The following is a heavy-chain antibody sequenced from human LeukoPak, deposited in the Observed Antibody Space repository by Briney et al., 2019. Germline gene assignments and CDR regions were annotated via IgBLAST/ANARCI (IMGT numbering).Heavy chain of an antibody. J-gene: IGHJ4*02. D-gene: IGHD3-22*01. Sequence: ASVKVSCKASGYTFTSYGISWVRQAPGQGRERMGWISAYNGKTKYAQKLQGRVTMTTDTSPSTAYMELRSLRSDDTAVYYCAREVPTYYYDSTTPRYFDYWGQGTLVTVSS. CDR2: ISAYNGKT. V-gene: IGHV1-18*01. CDR1: GYTFTSYG. CDR3: AREVPTYYYDSTTPRYFDY.